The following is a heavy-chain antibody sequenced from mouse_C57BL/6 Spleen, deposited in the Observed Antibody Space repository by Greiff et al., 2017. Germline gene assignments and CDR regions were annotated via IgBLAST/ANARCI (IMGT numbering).Heavy chain of an antibody. D-gene: IGHD1-1*01. J-gene: IGHJ2*01. V-gene: IGHV5-17*01. CDR2: ISSGSSTI. CDR3: ARGPVVAPFDY. Sequence: EVKLMESGGGLVKPGGSLKLSCAASGFTFSDYGMHWVRQAPEKGLEWVAYISSGSSTISYADTVKGRFTISRDNAKNTLFLQMTSLRSEDTAMYYCARGPVVAPFDYWGQGTTLTVSS. CDR1: GFTFSDYG.